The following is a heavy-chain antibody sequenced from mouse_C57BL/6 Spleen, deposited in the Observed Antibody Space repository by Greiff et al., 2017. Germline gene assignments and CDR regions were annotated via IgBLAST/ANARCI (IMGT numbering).Heavy chain of an antibody. CDR1: GYTFTSYW. D-gene: IGHD2-5*01. Sequence: VQLVESGAELAKPGASVKLSCKASGYTFTSYWMHWVKQRPGQGLEWIGYINPSSGYTKYNQKFKDKATLTADKSSSTAYMQLSSLTSEDSAVYYYARSAYYSTWYFDVWGTGTTVTVSS. J-gene: IGHJ1*03. CDR2: INPSSGYT. V-gene: IGHV1-7*01. CDR3: ARSAYYSTWYFDV.